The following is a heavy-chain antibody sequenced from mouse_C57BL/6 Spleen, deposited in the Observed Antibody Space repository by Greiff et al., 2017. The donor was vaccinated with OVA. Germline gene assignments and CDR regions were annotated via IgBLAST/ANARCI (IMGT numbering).Heavy chain of an antibody. J-gene: IGHJ4*01. CDR1: GFTFSDYG. Sequence: EVQLQESGGGLVKPGGSLKLSCAASGFTFSDYGMHWVRQAPEKGLEWVAYISSGSSTIYYADTVKGRFTISRDNAKNTLFLQMTSLRSEDTAMYYCARRDSAYAMDYWGQGTSVTVSS. CDR2: ISSGSSTI. CDR3: ARRDSAYAMDY. V-gene: IGHV5-17*01.